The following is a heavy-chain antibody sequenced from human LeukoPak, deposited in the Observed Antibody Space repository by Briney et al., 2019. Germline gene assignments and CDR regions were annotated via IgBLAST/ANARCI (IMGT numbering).Heavy chain of an antibody. V-gene: IGHV1-24*01. J-gene: IGHJ4*02. Sequence: SVRVSCKVAGYILTQLSMHSLRQAPGKRLEWMGGFDPEDCGTIYAHKLQGRVTMTENTSTDTAYMELSSLRSEDTAVYYCATALRYCTNGVCYTPNPHLDFGGQETLVTVPS. CDR3: ATALRYCTNGVCYTPNPHLDF. D-gene: IGHD2-8*01. CDR1: GYILTQLS. CDR2: FDPEDCGT.